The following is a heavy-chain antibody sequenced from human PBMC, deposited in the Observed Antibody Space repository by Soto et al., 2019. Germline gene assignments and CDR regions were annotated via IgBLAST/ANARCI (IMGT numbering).Heavy chain of an antibody. V-gene: IGHV3-21*01. D-gene: IGHD3-10*01. CDR2: ISSSGTYI. Sequence: EVQLVESGGGLVKPGGSLRLSCAASGFTFSSYSMNWVRQAPGKGLEWVSSISSSGTYIYYADSVKGRFTISRDNASNXXYLQMNSLRAEDTAVYYCAFAGSGSYSNVADAFDIWGQGTMVTVSS. CDR3: AFAGSGSYSNVADAFDI. J-gene: IGHJ3*02. CDR1: GFTFSSYS.